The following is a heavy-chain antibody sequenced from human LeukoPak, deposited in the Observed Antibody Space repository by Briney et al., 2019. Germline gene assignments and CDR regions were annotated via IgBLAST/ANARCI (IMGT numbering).Heavy chain of an antibody. Sequence: ASVKVSCKGSGGTFSSYAISWVRQAPGQGLEWMGRIIPILGIANYAQKFQGRVTITADKSTSTAYMELSSLRSEDTAVYYCASNGIAVAGGYWGQGTLVTVSS. J-gene: IGHJ4*02. D-gene: IGHD6-19*01. V-gene: IGHV1-69*04. CDR2: IIPILGIA. CDR3: ASNGIAVAGGY. CDR1: GGTFSSYA.